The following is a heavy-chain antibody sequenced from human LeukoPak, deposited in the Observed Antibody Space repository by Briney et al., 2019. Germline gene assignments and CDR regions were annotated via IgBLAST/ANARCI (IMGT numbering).Heavy chain of an antibody. Sequence: PGGSLRLSCAASGFTFSRSWMGWVRQAPGKGLEWVANIKQDGSEKYYVDSVKGRFTISRDNAKNSLYLQMNSLRAEDTAVYYCARDDYGDHFNDYWGQGTLVTVSS. CDR2: IKQDGSEK. CDR1: GFTFSRSW. J-gene: IGHJ4*02. D-gene: IGHD4-17*01. CDR3: ARDDYGDHFNDY. V-gene: IGHV3-7*03.